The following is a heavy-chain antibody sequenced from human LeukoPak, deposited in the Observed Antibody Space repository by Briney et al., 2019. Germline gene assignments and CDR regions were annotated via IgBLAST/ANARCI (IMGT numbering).Heavy chain of an antibody. CDR3: ARDLQLWTTRDTRGGAQVGY. CDR2: ISAYNGNT. Sequence: GASVKVSCKASGYTFTSYGISWVRQAPGQGLEWMGWISAYNGNTNYAQKHQGRVTMTTDTSTSTAYMELRSLRSDDTAVYYYARDLQLWTTRDTRGGAQVGYWGQGTLVTVSS. J-gene: IGHJ4*02. V-gene: IGHV1-18*01. D-gene: IGHD5-18*01. CDR1: GYTFTSYG.